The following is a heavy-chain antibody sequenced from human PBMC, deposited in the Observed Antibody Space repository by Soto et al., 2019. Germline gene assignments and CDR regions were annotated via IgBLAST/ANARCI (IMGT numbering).Heavy chain of an antibody. D-gene: IGHD1-26*01. CDR3: ARHPNSCRYSYYGMDV. CDR1: GYSFTSYW. CDR2: IYPGDSDT. Sequence: PGESLKISCKGSGYSFTSYWIGWVRQMPGKGLEWMGIIYPGDSDTRYSPSFQGQVTISADKSISTAYLQWSSLKASDTAMYYCARHPNSCRYSYYGMDVWGQGTTVTVSS. J-gene: IGHJ6*02. V-gene: IGHV5-51*01.